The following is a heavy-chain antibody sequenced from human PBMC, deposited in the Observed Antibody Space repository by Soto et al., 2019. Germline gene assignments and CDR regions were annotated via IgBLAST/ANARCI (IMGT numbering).Heavy chain of an antibody. D-gene: IGHD1-26*01. Sequence: GGSLRISCAASRLSFSSYWMSWVRQAPGKGLEWVANIKQDGSEKYYVDSVKGLFTISRDNAKNSLYLQMNSLRAEDTAVYYCARRPHSGSYWTENYYGMEVWVQGTTVTVS. V-gene: IGHV3-7*03. J-gene: IGHJ6*02. CDR1: RLSFSSYW. CDR3: ARRPHSGSYWTENYYGMEV. CDR2: IKQDGSEK.